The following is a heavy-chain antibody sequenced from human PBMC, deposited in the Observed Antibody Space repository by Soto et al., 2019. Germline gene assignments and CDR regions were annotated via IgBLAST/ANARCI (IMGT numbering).Heavy chain of an antibody. CDR2: IIPIFGTA. V-gene: IGHV1-69*13. CDR1: GGTFSSCA. J-gene: IGHJ6*02. D-gene: IGHD3-10*01. CDR3: ASYYYGSGSYYNVGYYGMDV. Sequence: SVKVSCKASGGTFSSCAISWVRQAPGQGLEWMGGIIPIFGTANYAQKFQGRVTITADESTSTAYMELSSLRSEDTAVYYCASYYYGSGSYYNVGYYGMDVWGQGTTVTVSS.